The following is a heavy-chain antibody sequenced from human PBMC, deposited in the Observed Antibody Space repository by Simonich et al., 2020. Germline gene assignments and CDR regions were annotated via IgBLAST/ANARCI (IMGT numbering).Heavy chain of an antibody. CDR2: INREGSRT. Sequence: EVQLVESGGGLVQPGGSLRLSCAASGFTFSSYWMHWVRPAPGKGLVWVQRINREGSRTSYADSVKGRFTISRDNAKSTLYRQMNSLRAEDTAVYYCARNRLDYWGQGTLVTVSS. CDR3: ARNRLDY. V-gene: IGHV3-74*01. J-gene: IGHJ4*02. CDR1: GFTFSSYW.